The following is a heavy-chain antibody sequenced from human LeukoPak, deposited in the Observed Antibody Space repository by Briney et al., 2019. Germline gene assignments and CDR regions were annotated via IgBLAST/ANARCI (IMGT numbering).Heavy chain of an antibody. J-gene: IGHJ4*02. V-gene: IGHV3-21*01. CDR1: GFTFSTYS. Sequence: PGGSLRLSCAASGFTFSTYSMNWVRQAPGKGLEWVSYISDRSSYKYYADSVKRRFTISRDSAKHSLYLQMNCMRAEDTAVYYCARGAYDFWSGYEFYFDYWGQGTLVTVSS. D-gene: IGHD3-3*01. CDR2: ISDRSSYK. CDR3: ARGAYDFWSGYEFYFDY.